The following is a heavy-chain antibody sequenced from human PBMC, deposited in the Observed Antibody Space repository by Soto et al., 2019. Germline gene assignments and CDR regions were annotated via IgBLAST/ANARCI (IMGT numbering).Heavy chain of an antibody. CDR3: ARERTGNYGLIES. Sequence: VRLSCAASGFSFSDYSMNWARQAPGKVLEWISHISSSGSYIFYADSVKGRFTVSRDNAKNSLFLQMNSLRAEDSAVYYCARERTGNYGLIESLGQGTQVTVSS. J-gene: IGHJ4*02. CDR2: ISSSGSYI. CDR1: GFSFSDYS. V-gene: IGHV3-21*05. D-gene: IGHD3-3*01.